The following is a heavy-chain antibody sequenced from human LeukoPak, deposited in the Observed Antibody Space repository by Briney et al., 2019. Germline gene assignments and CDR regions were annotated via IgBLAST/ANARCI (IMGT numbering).Heavy chain of an antibody. J-gene: IGHJ4*02. D-gene: IGHD3-22*01. CDR2: INPNSGGT. CDR3: ASGAEYYYDSSGYWDY. V-gene: IGHV1-2*06. Sequence: ASVKVSCKASGYTFTGYYMHWVRQAPGQGLEWMGRINPNSGGTNYAQKFQGRVTMTRDTSISTAYMELSRLRSDDTAVYHCASGAEYYYDSSGYWDYWGQGTLVTVSS. CDR1: GYTFTGYY.